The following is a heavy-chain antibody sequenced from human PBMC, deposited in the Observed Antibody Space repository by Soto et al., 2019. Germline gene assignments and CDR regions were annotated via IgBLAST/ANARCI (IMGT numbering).Heavy chain of an antibody. V-gene: IGHV2-5*02. J-gene: IGHJ6*02. CDR2: IYWDDDK. CDR1: GFSLSTNGVG. CDR3: AHSKRLGGTYYDKGMDV. D-gene: IGHD1-1*01. Sequence: QITLRESGPTLVKSGQTLTLTCTFSGFSLSTNGVGVGWIRQPPRKALEWLTLIYWDDDKRYSSSLKSRLTINRGTSTNPVVLTLTNMDPFDTATYYCAHSKRLGGTYYDKGMDVWGQGTTVTVSS.